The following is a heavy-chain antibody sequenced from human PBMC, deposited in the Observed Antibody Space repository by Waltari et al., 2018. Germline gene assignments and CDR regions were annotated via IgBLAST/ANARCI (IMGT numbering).Heavy chain of an antibody. CDR1: GYTFTGYY. CDR2: INPNSGGK. D-gene: IGHD1-20*01. CDR3: ARDIKKGTPSY. V-gene: IGHV1-2*02. Sequence: QVQLVQSGAEVKKPGASVKVSCKASGYTFTGYYMHWVRQAPGQGLEWMGWINPNSGGKNYAQKFHGRVTMTRDTSFSTAYMERSRLRSDDTAVYYCARDIKKGTPSYWGQGTLVTVSS. J-gene: IGHJ4*02.